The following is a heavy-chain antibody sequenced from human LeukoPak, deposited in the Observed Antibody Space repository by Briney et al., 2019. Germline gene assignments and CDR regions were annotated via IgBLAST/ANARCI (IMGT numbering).Heavy chain of an antibody. CDR2: IKEDGSEK. J-gene: IGHJ3*01. D-gene: IGHD3-22*01. CDR1: GFTFSRYW. CDR3: ARGDYYDTSGNYVDALDV. Sequence: GGSLRLSCAASGFTFSRYWMSWVRQAPGKGLEWVANIKEDGSEKFYVDSVKGRFTISRDNAKNALYLQMNSLRVEETATYYCARGDYYDTSGNYVDALDVWGQGTMVTVSS. V-gene: IGHV3-7*04.